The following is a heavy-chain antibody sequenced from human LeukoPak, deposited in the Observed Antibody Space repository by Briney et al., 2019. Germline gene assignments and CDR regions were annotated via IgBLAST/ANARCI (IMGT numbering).Heavy chain of an antibody. D-gene: IGHD5-18*01. J-gene: IGHJ4*02. Sequence: ASVKVSCNASGYTFTAYYMHSVRQAPGQGLEWMAWINLNSGATHLAQECQGRVTMTRDTSISTAYMELSRLRSDDTAMYYCANIQKWLPYWGQGTLVTVSS. CDR3: ANIQKWLPY. V-gene: IGHV1-2*02. CDR2: INLNSGAT. CDR1: GYTFTAYY.